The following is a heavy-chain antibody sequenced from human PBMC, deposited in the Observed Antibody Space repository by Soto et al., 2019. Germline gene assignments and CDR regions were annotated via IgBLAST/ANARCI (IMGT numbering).Heavy chain of an antibody. V-gene: IGHV3-23*01. J-gene: IGHJ4*02. CDR2: VSGGGGST. Sequence: GGSLRLSCAASGFSFAGYAVAWDRQAPGKGLEWGSTVSGGGGSTYYADSVKGRFTISRDNSGNTVYLQMNSLNAGDTALYYCAKTESFNGYYNAFDSWGQGTRVTSPQ. D-gene: IGHD3-9*01. CDR3: AKTESFNGYYNAFDS. CDR1: GFSFAGYA.